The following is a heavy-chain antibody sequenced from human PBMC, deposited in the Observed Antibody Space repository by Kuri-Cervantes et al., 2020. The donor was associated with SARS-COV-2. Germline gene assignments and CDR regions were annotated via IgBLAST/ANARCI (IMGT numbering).Heavy chain of an antibody. J-gene: IGHJ6*02. D-gene: IGHD2-2*01. CDR3: ARSKGGYCSSTSCHRYGMDV. Sequence: GESLKISCAASGFTFNSYEMNWVRQAPGKGLELVSYITHSGSTIYYADSVKGRFTISRDSAKNSLYLQMNSLRAEDTAVYYCARSKGGYCSSTSCHRYGMDVWGQGTTVTVSS. V-gene: IGHV3-48*03. CDR1: GFTFNSYE. CDR2: ITHSGSTI.